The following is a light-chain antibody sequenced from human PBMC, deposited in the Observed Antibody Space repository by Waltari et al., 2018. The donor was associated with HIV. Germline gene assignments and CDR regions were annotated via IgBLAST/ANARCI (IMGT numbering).Light chain of an antibody. Sequence: QSALTQPASVSGSPVQSITILCTGTSRYVGTYNFVSWYQQHPGKAPKLMIYEVSKRPSGVSNRFSGSKSGNTASLTISGLQAEDEADYYCCSYAGSSTPVFGGGTKLTVL. V-gene: IGLV2-23*02. J-gene: IGLJ2*01. CDR3: CSYAGSSTPV. CDR2: EVS. CDR1: SRYVGTYNF.